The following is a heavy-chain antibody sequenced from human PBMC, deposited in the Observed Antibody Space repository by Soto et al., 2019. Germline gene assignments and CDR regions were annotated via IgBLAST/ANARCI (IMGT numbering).Heavy chain of an antibody. CDR2: IMPVFRTP. CDR3: ARDNDRPQLGGNYYYILDV. Sequence: QVQLEQSGAEVKKPGSSVKVSCKASGGTFRTAAISWVRQAPGQGLEWMGGIMPVFRTPDYAQKFQGRVTITADEATNTAYMELSVLRSADTAVYYCARDNDRPQLGGNYYYILDVWGQGTTITVSS. CDR1: GGTFRTAA. D-gene: IGHD2-8*01. J-gene: IGHJ6*02. V-gene: IGHV1-69*12.